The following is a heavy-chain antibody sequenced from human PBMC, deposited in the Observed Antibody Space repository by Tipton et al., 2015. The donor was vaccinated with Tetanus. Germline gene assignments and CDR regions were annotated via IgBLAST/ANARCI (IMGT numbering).Heavy chain of an antibody. V-gene: IGHV4-34*10. CDR3: VRSSPIRVADKWGVDWFDP. D-gene: IGHD6-19*01. CDR2: IHPSGST. J-gene: IGHJ5*02. CDR1: GGSFSGYY. Sequence: TLSLTCTIYGGSFSGYYCSWIRQPPGRGLEWIGEIHPSGSTNYNPSLRSRVTMSVDTSKNQFSLRLNSVTAADTAMYYCVRSSPIRVADKWGVDWFDPWGQGTLVTVSS.